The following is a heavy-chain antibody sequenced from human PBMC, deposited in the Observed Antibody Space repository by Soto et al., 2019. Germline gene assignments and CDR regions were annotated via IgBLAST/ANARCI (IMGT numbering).Heavy chain of an antibody. CDR3: ARISSSSSWGNWFDP. J-gene: IGHJ5*02. Sequence: TLSLTCTVSGGSISSYYWSWIRQPPGKGLEWIGYIYYSGSTNYNPSLKSRVTISVDTSKNQFSLKLSSVTAADTAVYYCARISSSSSWGNWFDPWGQGTLVTVSS. CDR2: IYYSGST. D-gene: IGHD6-6*01. V-gene: IGHV4-59*08. CDR1: GGSISSYY.